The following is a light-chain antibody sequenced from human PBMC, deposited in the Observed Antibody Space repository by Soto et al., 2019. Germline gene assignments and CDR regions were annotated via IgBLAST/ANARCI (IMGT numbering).Light chain of an antibody. CDR3: SSYTSSSTFV. Sequence: QSVLTQPPSVSGSPGQSITISCTGTSSDVGSYNRVSWYQQPPGTAPKLMIYEVTNRPSGVPDRFSGSKSGNTASLTISGLQAEDEAYYYCSSYTSSSTFVFGGGTKLTVL. V-gene: IGLV2-18*02. CDR1: SSDVGSYNR. J-gene: IGLJ3*02. CDR2: EVT.